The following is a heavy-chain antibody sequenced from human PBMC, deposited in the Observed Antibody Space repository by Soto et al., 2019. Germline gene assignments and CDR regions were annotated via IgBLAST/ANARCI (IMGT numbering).Heavy chain of an antibody. CDR1: GGTFSSYA. CDR2: IIPIFGTA. D-gene: IGHD3-22*01. J-gene: IGHJ6*02. CDR3: ARGWTGGYWGYYYYGMDV. V-gene: IGHV1-69*13. Sequence: SVKVSCKASGGTFSSYAISWVRQAPGQGLEWMGGIIPIFGTANYAQKFQGRVTITADESTSTAYMELSSLRSEDTAVYYCARGWTGGYWGYYYYGMDVWGQGTTVTVSS.